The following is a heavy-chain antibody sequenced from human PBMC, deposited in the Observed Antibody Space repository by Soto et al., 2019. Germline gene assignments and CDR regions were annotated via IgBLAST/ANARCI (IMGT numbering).Heavy chain of an antibody. CDR1: GYTFTLYA. Sequence: ASVKVSWKTSGYTFTLYAMHWVRQAPGQRLESMGWINTGNGNTKYSQKFQGRVTITRDTSASTVYMDFSSLKSEDTAMYYCARDSSGYYYYAMDVWGQRTTVTVSS. CDR3: ARDSSGYYYYAMDV. CDR2: INTGNGNT. J-gene: IGHJ6*02. D-gene: IGHD2-21*01. V-gene: IGHV1-3*04.